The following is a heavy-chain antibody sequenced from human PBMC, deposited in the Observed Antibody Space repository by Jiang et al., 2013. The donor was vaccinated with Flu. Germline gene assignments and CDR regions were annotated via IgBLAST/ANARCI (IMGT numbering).Heavy chain of an antibody. CDR1: GGSISSYY. V-gene: IGHV4-59*01. CDR3: ASFSGDYVFDY. J-gene: IGHJ4*02. CDR2: IYYSGST. Sequence: LLKPSETLSLTCTVSGGSISSYYWSWIRQPPGKGLEWIGYIYYSGSTNYNPSLKSRVTISVDTSKNQFSLKLSSVTAADTAVYYCASFSGDYVFDYWGQGTLVTVSS. D-gene: IGHD4-17*01.